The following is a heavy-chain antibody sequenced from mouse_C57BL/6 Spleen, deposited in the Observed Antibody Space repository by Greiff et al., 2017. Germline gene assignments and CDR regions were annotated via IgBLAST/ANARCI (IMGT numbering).Heavy chain of an antibody. CDR1: GYTFTSYW. V-gene: IGHV1-72*01. Sequence: QVHVKQPGAELVKPGASVKLSCKASGYTFTSYWMHWVKQRPGRGLEWIGRIDPNSGGTKYNEKFKSKATLTVDKPSSTAYMQLSSLTSEDSAVYYCASSVVATRPFAYWGQGTLVTVSA. J-gene: IGHJ3*01. CDR3: ASSVVATRPFAY. D-gene: IGHD1-1*01. CDR2: IDPNSGGT.